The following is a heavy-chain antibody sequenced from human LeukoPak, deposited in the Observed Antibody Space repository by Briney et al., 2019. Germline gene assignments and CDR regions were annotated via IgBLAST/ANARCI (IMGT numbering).Heavy chain of an antibody. J-gene: IGHJ3*02. CDR2: INPSGGST. CDR3: ARVGELSTDAFDI. V-gene: IGHV1-46*01. D-gene: IGHD3-10*01. Sequence: ASVKVSCKASGYTFTSYGISWVRQAPGQGLEWMGIINPSGGSTSYAQKFQGRVTMTRDMSTSTVYMELSSLRSEDTAVYYCARVGELSTDAFDIWGQGTMVTVSS. CDR1: GYTFTSYG.